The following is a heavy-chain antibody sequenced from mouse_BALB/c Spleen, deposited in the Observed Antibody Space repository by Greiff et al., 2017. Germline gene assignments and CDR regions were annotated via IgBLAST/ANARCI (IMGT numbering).Heavy chain of an antibody. J-gene: IGHJ4*01. D-gene: IGHD1-1*02. Sequence: EAGGGLVQPKGSLKLSCAAFGFTFNTYAMNWVRQAPGKGLEWVARIRSKSNNYATYYADSVKDRFTISRDDSQSMLYLQMNNLKTEDTAMYYCVRRERRGSMDYWGQGTSVTVSS. CDR2: IRSKSNNYAT. V-gene: IGHV10-1*02. CDR3: VRRERRGSMDY. CDR1: GFTFNTYA.